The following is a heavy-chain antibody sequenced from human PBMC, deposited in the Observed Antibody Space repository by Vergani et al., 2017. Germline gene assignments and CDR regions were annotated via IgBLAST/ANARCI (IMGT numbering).Heavy chain of an antibody. D-gene: IGHD2-21*01. CDR1: EFTFSNYA. CDR2: ISGIGVSA. Sequence: EVQLLESGGGLVQPGGSLRLTCAASEFTFSNYAMNWVRQAPGKGLEWVSGISGIGVSAYYTDSVKGRFTISRDNSKDTLYLQMNSLRVEDTAIYYCAKARDPNCKGGNCYSYYYGLDLWGQGTTVTVSS. V-gene: IGHV3-23*01. CDR3: AKARDPNCKGGNCYSYYYGLDL. J-gene: IGHJ6*02.